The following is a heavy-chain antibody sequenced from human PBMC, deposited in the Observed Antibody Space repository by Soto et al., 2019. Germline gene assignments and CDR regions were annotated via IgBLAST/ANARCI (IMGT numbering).Heavy chain of an antibody. J-gene: IGHJ4*02. Sequence: GESLKISCKGSGYKPSTWHNFTSYWIAWVRQMPGEGLEWMGIIYPGDSDTRYSPSFQGQVTISADKSISTAYLQWSSLKASDTAMYYCARYGDDCSSTSCYIGYWGQGTLVTVSS. CDR3: ARYGDDCSSTSCYIGY. CDR2: IYPGDSDT. CDR1: GYKPSTWHNFTSYW. V-gene: IGHV5-51*01. D-gene: IGHD2-2*02.